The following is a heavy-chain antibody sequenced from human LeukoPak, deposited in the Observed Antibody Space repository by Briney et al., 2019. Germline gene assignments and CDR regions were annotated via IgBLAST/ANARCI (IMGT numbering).Heavy chain of an antibody. CDR1: GGSFSGYY. CDR2: INHSGST. V-gene: IGHV4-34*01. CDR3: ARGSRRLDYYGSP. Sequence: PSETLSLTCAVYGGSFSGYYWSWIRQPPGKGLEWIGEINHSGSTNYNPSLKSRVTISVDTSKNQFSLKLSSVTAADTAVYYCARGSRRLDYYGSPWGQGTLATVSS. J-gene: IGHJ5*02. D-gene: IGHD3-10*01.